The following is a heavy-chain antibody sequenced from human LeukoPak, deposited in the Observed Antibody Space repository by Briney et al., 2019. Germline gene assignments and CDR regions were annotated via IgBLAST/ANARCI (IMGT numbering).Heavy chain of an antibody. D-gene: IGHD6-13*01. CDR2: INPNSGGT. CDR3: ARGRSSSWLLTTYWYFDL. CDR1: GYTFTGYY. Sequence: ASVKVSCKASGYTFTGYYMHWVRQAPGQGLEWMGWINPNSGGTNYAQKFQGRVTMTRDTSISTAYMELSRLRSDDTAVYYCARGRSSSWLLTTYWYFDLWGRGTLVTVSS. J-gene: IGHJ2*01. V-gene: IGHV1-2*02.